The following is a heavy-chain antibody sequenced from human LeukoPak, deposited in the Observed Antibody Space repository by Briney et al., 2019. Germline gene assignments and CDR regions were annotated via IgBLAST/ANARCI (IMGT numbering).Heavy chain of an antibody. D-gene: IGHD3-22*01. CDR3: ARALYYYDSSGYYHSGAFDI. Sequence: GGSLRLSCAASGFTFSSYSMNWVRQAPGKGLEWVSSISSSSSYIYYADSVKGRFTISRDNAKNSLYLQMNSLRAEDTAVYYCARALYYYDSSGYYHSGAFDIWGQGTMVTVSS. V-gene: IGHV3-21*01. CDR2: ISSSSSYI. J-gene: IGHJ3*02. CDR1: GFTFSSYS.